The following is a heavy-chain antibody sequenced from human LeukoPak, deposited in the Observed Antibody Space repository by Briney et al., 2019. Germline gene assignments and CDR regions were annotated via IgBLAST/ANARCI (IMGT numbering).Heavy chain of an antibody. Sequence: PGGSLRLSCAASGFTFSSYAMSRVRQAPGKGLEWVSAISGSGGSTYYADSVKGRFTISRDNSKNTLYLQMNSLRAEDTAVYYCAKDRDRIAAAANNWFDPWGQGTLVTVSS. CDR3: AKDRDRIAAAANNWFDP. CDR1: GFTFSSYA. CDR2: ISGSGGST. D-gene: IGHD6-13*01. J-gene: IGHJ5*02. V-gene: IGHV3-23*01.